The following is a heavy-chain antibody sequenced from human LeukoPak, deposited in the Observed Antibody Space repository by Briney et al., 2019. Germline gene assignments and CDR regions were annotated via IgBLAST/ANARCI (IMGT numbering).Heavy chain of an antibody. CDR3: ARVGSPPEFSDFWSGYLFDY. J-gene: IGHJ4*02. Sequence: PSQTLSLTCIVSGGSISSGDYYWSWIRQPPGKGLEWIGYIDYSGSTYYNPSLKSRVTISIDTSKNQFSLKLSSVTAADTAVYYCARVGSPPEFSDFWSGYLFDYWGQGTLVTVSS. D-gene: IGHD3-3*01. CDR1: GGSISSGDYY. V-gene: IGHV4-30-4*01. CDR2: IDYSGST.